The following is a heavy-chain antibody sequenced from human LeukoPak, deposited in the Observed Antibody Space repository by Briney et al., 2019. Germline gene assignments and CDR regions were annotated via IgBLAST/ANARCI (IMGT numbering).Heavy chain of an antibody. Sequence: GGSLRLSCAASGFTFSSYAMHWVRQAPGKGLEYVSAISSNGGSTYYANSVKRRFTISRDNSKNTLYLQMGSLRAEDMAVYYCARAWAAAGNWGQGNLVTVSS. D-gene: IGHD6-13*01. V-gene: IGHV3-64*01. CDR3: ARAWAAAGN. CDR1: GFTFSSYA. CDR2: ISSNGGST. J-gene: IGHJ4*02.